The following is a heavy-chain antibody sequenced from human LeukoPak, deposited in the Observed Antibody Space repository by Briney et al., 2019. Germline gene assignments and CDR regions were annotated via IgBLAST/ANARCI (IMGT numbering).Heavy chain of an antibody. Sequence: GGSLRLSRAASGFTFSSFAMNWVRQAPGKGLEWVSTMSGDATSTYYADSVKGRFTISRDNSKNTLYLQMNSLRAEDTAVYYCAKRTSGSSWYSSDYWGQGTLVTVSS. CDR3: AKRTSGSSWYSSDY. D-gene: IGHD6-13*01. CDR1: GFTFSSFA. J-gene: IGHJ4*02. CDR2: MSGDATST. V-gene: IGHV3-23*01.